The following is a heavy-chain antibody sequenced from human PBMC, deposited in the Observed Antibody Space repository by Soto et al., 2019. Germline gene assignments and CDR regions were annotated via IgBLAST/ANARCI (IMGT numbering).Heavy chain of an antibody. Sequence: SETLSLTCAVSGGSINDYYWSWIRQPPGQGLEYIGYIHYTGGTDYNPSLKSRVTMPLDKSKDQLSLQKKVARAAGTGVYFCARYHCYDSWCYTTNWFHPWGRGPVVRVSS. D-gene: IGHD3-22*01. CDR1: GGSINDYY. CDR2: IHYTGGT. CDR3: ARYHCYDSWCYTTNWFHP. V-gene: IGHV4-59*01. J-gene: IGHJ5*02.